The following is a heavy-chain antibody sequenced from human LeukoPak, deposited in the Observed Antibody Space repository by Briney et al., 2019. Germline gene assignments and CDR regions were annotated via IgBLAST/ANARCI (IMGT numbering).Heavy chain of an antibody. CDR3: ARDPSWIAASGIDY. D-gene: IGHD6-13*01. CDR1: GFTFSSYA. Sequence: GGSLRLSCAASGFTFSSYAMHWVRQAPGKGLEWVALISSDGSNKDYADSVKGRFTISRDNSKNTMYLQVNSLRGDDTAVYYCARDPSWIAASGIDYWGQGTLVTVSP. J-gene: IGHJ4*02. V-gene: IGHV3-30-3*01. CDR2: ISSDGSNK.